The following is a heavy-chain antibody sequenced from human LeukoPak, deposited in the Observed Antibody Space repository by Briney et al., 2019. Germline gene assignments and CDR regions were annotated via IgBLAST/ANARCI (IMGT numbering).Heavy chain of an antibody. CDR3: ARGHHGMEV. V-gene: IGHV3-11*05. J-gene: IGHJ6*02. CDR1: EFTFSDYY. Sequence: GGSLRLSCIASEFTFSDYYVSCIRQAPGKGVEWVSYISSSSSERDYADSVKGRFTISRDNAKNSLFLQMNSLRAEDTAVYYCARGHHGMEVWGRGTTVTVSS. CDR2: ISSSSSER.